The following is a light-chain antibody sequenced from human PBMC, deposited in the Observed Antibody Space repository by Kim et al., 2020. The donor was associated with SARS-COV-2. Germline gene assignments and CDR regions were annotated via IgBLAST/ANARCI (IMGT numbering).Light chain of an antibody. CDR3: GTWDSSLSAGV. V-gene: IGLV1-51*01. J-gene: IGLJ3*02. CDR2: DNN. CDR1: SSNIGNNY. Sequence: GQKVTISCSGSSSNIGNNYVSWYQQLPGTAPKLLIYDNNKRPSGIPDRFSGSKSGTSATLGITGLQTGDEADYYCGTWDSSLSAGVFRGGTQLTVL.